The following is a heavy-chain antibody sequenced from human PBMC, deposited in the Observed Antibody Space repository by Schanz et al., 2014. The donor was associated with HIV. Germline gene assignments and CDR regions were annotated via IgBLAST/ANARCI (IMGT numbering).Heavy chain of an antibody. V-gene: IGHV3-23*01. CDR1: GFTFSNYA. CDR3: AKSRGDSWPYGMDV. D-gene: IGHD4-17*01. Sequence: EVQLLESGGGLVQPGGSLRLSCAASGFTFSNYAMSWVRQAPGKGLEWVSTISGSGYATYHAASVKGRFTISRDNSKNTLYLQMNSLRAEDAAVYYCAKSRGDSWPYGMDVWGQGTTVTVSS. J-gene: IGHJ6*02. CDR2: ISGSGYAT.